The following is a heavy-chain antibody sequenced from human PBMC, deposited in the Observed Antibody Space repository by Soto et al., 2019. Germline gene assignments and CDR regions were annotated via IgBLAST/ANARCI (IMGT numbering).Heavy chain of an antibody. J-gene: IGHJ6*02. CDR1: GGTFNNFA. CDR2: IMPVFHTT. Sequence: QVQLVQSGAEVKKPGSSVKVSCQASGGTFNNFAFTWVRQAPGQGLEWLGGIMPVFHTTNIAQTFQDRITVIADDFTNTVYMEMTRLRFDDTAVYYCATATISPVSATLYHYGMDVWGQGTTVTVSS. CDR3: ATATISPVSATLYHYGMDV. V-gene: IGHV1-69*01. D-gene: IGHD6-25*01.